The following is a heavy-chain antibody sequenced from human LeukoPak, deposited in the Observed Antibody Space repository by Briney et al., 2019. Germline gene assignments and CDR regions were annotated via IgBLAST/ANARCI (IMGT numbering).Heavy chain of an antibody. CDR3: ARVGYGYGD. CDR1: GFTVSSNY. D-gene: IGHD5-18*01. Sequence: QTGGSLRLSCAASGFTVSSNYMTWVRQAPGKGLEWVSIIYSGDYTYYADSVKGRFTISRDNSKNTLYPQMNSLRAEDTAVYYCARVGYGYGDWGQGTLVTVSS. J-gene: IGHJ4*02. CDR2: IYSGDYT. V-gene: IGHV3-53*01.